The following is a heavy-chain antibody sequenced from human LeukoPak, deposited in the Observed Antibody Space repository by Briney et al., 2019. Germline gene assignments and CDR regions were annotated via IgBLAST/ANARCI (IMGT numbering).Heavy chain of an antibody. V-gene: IGHV4-59*01. J-gene: IGHJ4*02. CDR2: VYYSGST. D-gene: IGHD5-12*01. CDR3: ARGESGYDPIDY. Sequence: SETLSLTCTVSGGSISSYYWSWIRQPPGKGLEWIGYVYYSGSTNYNPSLKSRVTISVDTSKNQFSLKLSSVTAADTAVYYCARGESGYDPIDYWGQGTLVTVSS. CDR1: GGSISSYY.